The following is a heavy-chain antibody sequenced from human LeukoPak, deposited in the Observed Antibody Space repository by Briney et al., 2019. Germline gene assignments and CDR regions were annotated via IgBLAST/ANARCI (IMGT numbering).Heavy chain of an antibody. CDR2: INPNSGGT. V-gene: IGHV1-2*02. J-gene: IGHJ4*02. CDR3: ARGGLYSSGWYVPFDY. D-gene: IGHD6-19*01. Sequence: ASVKVSCKASGYTFTGYYMHWVRQAPGQGLEWMGWINPNSGGTNYAQKFQGRVTMTRDTSISTAYMELSRLRSDDTAEYYCARGGLYSSGWYVPFDYWGQGTLVTVSS. CDR1: GYTFTGYY.